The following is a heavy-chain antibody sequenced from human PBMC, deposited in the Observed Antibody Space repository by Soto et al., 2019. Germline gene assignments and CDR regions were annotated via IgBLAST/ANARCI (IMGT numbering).Heavy chain of an antibody. CDR3: ASRTNGSGSYYRLDYYYGMDV. CDR1: GGSISSYY. Sequence: SETLSLTCTVSGGSISSYYWSWIRQPPGKGLELIGYIYYSGSTNYNPSLKSRVTISVDTSKNQFSLKLSSVTAADTAVYYCASRTNGSGSYYRLDYYYGMDVWGQGTTVTVSS. D-gene: IGHD3-10*01. CDR2: IYYSGST. J-gene: IGHJ6*02. V-gene: IGHV4-59*01.